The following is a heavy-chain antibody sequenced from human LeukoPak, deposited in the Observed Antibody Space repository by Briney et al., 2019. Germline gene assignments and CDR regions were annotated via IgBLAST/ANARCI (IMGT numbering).Heavy chain of an antibody. CDR2: IYYTGST. Sequence: PSETLSLTCTVSGGSTSSYYWSWIRQPPGKGLEWIGYIYYTGSTNYNPSLKSRVTISVDTSKNQFSLKLSSVTAADTAVYYCARQVDSGSYRYYFDYWGQETLVTVSS. CDR1: GGSTSSYY. V-gene: IGHV4-59*08. D-gene: IGHD1-26*01. J-gene: IGHJ4*02. CDR3: ARQVDSGSYRYYFDY.